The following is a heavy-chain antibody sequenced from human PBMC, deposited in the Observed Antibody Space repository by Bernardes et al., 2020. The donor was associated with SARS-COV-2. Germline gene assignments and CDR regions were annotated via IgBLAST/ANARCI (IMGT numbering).Heavy chain of an antibody. CDR3: TKGGAITIFGVIIVIDAFNI. Sequence: VDRSGSQTDDKTTKYAAPVKGRFTISRDDSKNTLYLQMNSLKTEDTALDYCTKGGAITIFGVIIVIDAFNIWGQGTMVTVSS. J-gene: IGHJ3*02. CDR2: SGSQTDDKTT. V-gene: IGHV3-15*04. D-gene: IGHD3-3*01.